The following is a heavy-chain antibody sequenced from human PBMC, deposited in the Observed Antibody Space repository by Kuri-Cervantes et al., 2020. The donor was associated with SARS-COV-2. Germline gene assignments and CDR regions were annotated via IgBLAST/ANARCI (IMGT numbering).Heavy chain of an antibody. Sequence: GGSLRLSCAASGFTFSTYWMHWVRQAPGKGLVWVSRINSDGSSRSYADSVKGRFTISRDNAKNTLFLQMNSLRAEDTAVYYCARGRRYSLPGGLDYWGQGTLVTVSS. D-gene: IGHD3-9*01. J-gene: IGHJ4*02. CDR3: ARGRRYSLPGGLDY. CDR2: INSDGSSR. V-gene: IGHV3-74*01. CDR1: GFTFSTYW.